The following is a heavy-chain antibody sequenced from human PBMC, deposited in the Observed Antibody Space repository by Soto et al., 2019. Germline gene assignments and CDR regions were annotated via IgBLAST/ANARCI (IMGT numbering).Heavy chain of an antibody. J-gene: IGHJ4*02. CDR3: ARAYDSSGYYTFDY. V-gene: IGHV1-3*01. D-gene: IGHD3-22*01. CDR2: INAGNGNT. Sequence: ASVKVSCKASGYTFTSYAMHWVRQAPGQRLEWMGWINAGNGNTKYSQKFQGRVTITRDTSASTAYMELSSLRSEDTAVYYCARAYDSSGYYTFDYWGQGTLVTVSS. CDR1: GYTFTSYA.